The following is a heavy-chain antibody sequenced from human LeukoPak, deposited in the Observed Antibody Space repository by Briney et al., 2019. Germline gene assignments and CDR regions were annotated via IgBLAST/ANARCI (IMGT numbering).Heavy chain of an antibody. Sequence: SSETLSLTCAVSGGSISSGGYSWSWIRQPPGKGLEWIGYIYHSGSTYYNPSLKSRVTISVDRSKNQFSRKLSSVTAADTAVYYCARGAVPEPASWFDPWGQGTLVTVSS. CDR3: ARGAVPEPASWFDP. J-gene: IGHJ5*02. CDR2: IYHSGST. D-gene: IGHD1-14*01. V-gene: IGHV4-30-2*01. CDR1: GGSISSGGYS.